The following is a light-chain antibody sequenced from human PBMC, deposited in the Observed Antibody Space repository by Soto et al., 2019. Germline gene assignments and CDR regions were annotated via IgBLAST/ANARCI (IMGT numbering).Light chain of an antibody. CDR3: QQYDNWPWGPFT. J-gene: IGKJ3*01. CDR2: GAS. Sequence: EIVMTQSPAILSVSPGERVTLSCRASQNVNRNLAWYQQTPGQAPRLLIYGASSRATGTPDRFSGSASGTDFTLTITSLQSEDFAVYYCQQYDNWPWGPFTFGPGTRVDAK. V-gene: IGKV3-15*01. CDR1: QNVNRN.